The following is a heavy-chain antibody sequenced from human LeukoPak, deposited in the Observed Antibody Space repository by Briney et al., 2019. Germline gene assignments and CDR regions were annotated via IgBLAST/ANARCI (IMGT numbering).Heavy chain of an antibody. D-gene: IGHD3-3*01. J-gene: IGHJ4*02. CDR1: GDSVSNNSAT. Sequence: SQTRSLTCAISGDSVSNNSATWNWIRQSPSRGLEWQGRTYYRSKWYNDYAVSVKSRITVNPDTSKNQFSLQLNSVTPEDTAVYYCARAGLRRVDFDYWGQGTLVTVSS. V-gene: IGHV6-1*01. CDR3: ARAGLRRVDFDY. CDR2: TYYRSKWYN.